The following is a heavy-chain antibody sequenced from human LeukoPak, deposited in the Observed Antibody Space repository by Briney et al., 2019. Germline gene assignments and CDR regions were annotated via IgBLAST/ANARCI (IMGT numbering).Heavy chain of an antibody. CDR3: TRGTYTRGFDY. D-gene: IGHD6-13*01. V-gene: IGHV3-33*01. CDR2: IWYDGSNK. J-gene: IGHJ4*02. Sequence: GRSLRLSCAASGFTFSSYGMHWVRQAPGKGLEWVAVIWYDGSNKYYADSVKGRFTISRDNSKNTLYLQMNSLRAEDTAVYYCTRGTYTRGFDYWGQGALVTVSS. CDR1: GFTFSSYG.